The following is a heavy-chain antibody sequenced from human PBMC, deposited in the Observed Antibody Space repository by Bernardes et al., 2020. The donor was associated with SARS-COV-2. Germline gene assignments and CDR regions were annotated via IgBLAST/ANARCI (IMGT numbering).Heavy chain of an antibody. V-gene: IGHV1-2*02. CDR2: INPNSGGT. CDR3: ARSGGVGAPFDY. CDR1: GYTFTGYY. J-gene: IGHJ4*02. D-gene: IGHD1-26*01. Sequence: ASVKDSCKASGYTFTGYYMHWVRQAPGQGLEWMGWINPNSGGTNYAQKFQGRVTMIRDTSISTAYMELSRLRSDDTAVYYCARSGGVGAPFDYWGQGTLVTVSS.